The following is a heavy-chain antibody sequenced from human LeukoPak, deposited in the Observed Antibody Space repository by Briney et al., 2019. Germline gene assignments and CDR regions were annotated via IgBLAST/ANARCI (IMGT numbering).Heavy chain of an antibody. J-gene: IGHJ4*02. Sequence: GGSLRLSCAASGFTFSSYAMHWVRQAPGKGLEWVSHINSDTNITPYTASVSGRFTISRDNANNSLYLHVNSLRDEDTAVYYCVRDHDWSFDLWGQGAPVTVSS. D-gene: IGHD1-1*01. V-gene: IGHV3-48*02. CDR3: VRDHDWSFDL. CDR1: GFTFSSYA. CDR2: INSDTNIT.